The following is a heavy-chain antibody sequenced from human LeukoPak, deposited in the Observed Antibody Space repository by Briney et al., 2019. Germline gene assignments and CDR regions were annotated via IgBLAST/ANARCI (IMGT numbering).Heavy chain of an antibody. CDR2: IVPHSGGT. CDR1: GYTFTDYY. V-gene: IGHV1-2*02. D-gene: IGHD2-2*01. J-gene: IGHJ5*02. CDR3: ARNAHCDSTNCYAWFDP. Sequence: GASVKVSCKASGYTFTDYYIHWVRQAPGQGLEWMGWIVPHSGGTNYAQNYQGRITMTRDTSISTAYMELSSLRSDDTAVYYCARNAHCDSTNCYAWFDPWGQGTLVTVSS.